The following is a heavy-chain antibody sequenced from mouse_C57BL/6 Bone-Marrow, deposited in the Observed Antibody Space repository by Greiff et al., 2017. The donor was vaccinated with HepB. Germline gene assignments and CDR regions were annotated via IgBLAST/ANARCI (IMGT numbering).Heavy chain of an antibody. Sequence: VQLQQSGPGLVQPSQSLSITCTASGFSLTSYGVHWVRQSPGKGLEWLGVIWSGGSSDYNAAFITSMSISKDNSKSQVFFKMTSLQADDTAIYYCARKIVTTCWFAYWGQGTRVTVSA. CDR1: GFSLTSYG. CDR3: ARKIVTTCWFAY. V-gene: IGHV2-2*01. J-gene: IGHJ3*01. D-gene: IGHD2-5*01. CDR2: IWSGGSS.